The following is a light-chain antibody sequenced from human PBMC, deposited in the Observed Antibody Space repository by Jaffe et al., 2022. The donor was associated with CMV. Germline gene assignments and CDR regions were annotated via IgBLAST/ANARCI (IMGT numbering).Light chain of an antibody. V-gene: IGLV1-47*01. CDR1: SSNIGSNY. CDR2: RNN. CDR3: AAWDDSLSGPV. Sequence: QSVLIQPPSVSGTPGQRVTISCSGSSSNIGSNYVYWYQQLPGTAPDLLIYRNNQRPSGVPDRFSGSKSGTSASLAISGLRSEDEADYYCAAWDDSLSGPVFGGGTKLTVL. J-gene: IGLJ3*02.